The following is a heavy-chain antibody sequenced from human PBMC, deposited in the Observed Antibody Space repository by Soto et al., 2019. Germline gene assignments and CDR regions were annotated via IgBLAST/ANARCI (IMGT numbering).Heavy chain of an antibody. V-gene: IGHV4-59*08. CDR3: ARHPDYDILTGFDY. CDR2: IYYSGST. J-gene: IGHJ4*02. CDR1: GGSISSYY. D-gene: IGHD3-9*01. Sequence: QVQLQESGPGLVKPSETLSLTCTVSGGSISSYYWSWIRQPPGKGLEWIGYIYYSGSTNYNPSLKSRVTISVDTSKNQFSLKLGSVTAADTAVYYCARHPDYDILTGFDYWGQGTLVTVSS.